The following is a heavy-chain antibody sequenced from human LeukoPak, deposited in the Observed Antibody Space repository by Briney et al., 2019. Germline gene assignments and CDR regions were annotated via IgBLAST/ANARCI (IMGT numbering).Heavy chain of an antibody. V-gene: IGHV3-11*01. CDR2: ISSSGSTI. J-gene: IGHJ4*02. CDR3: ARALGYCSGGSCYWHYFDY. Sequence: GGSLRLSCAASGFTFSDYYMSWIRQAPGKGLEWVSYISSSGSTIYYADSVKGRFTISRDNAKNSLYLQMNSLRAEDAAVYYCARALGYCSGGSCYWHYFDYWGQGTLVTVSS. CDR1: GFTFSDYY. D-gene: IGHD2-15*01.